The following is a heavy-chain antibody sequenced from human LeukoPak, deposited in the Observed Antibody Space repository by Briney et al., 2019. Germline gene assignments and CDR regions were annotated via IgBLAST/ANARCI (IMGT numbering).Heavy chain of an antibody. CDR3: VRKNRDFNAAFDI. V-gene: IGHV3-53*01. CDR1: GFTVSNNY. J-gene: IGHJ3*02. Sequence: PGGSLRLSCAASGFTVSNNYMSWVRQAPGKGLEWVSISYSDSNTNYADSVKGRFTISRDTSQNTLSLQMKSLRAEDTAVYYCVRKNRDFNAAFDIWGQGTVVTVSS. CDR2: SYSDSNT. D-gene: IGHD1-14*01.